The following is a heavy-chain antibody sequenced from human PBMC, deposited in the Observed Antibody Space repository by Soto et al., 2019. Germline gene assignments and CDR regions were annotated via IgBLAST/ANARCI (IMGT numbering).Heavy chain of an antibody. V-gene: IGHV3-48*03. CDR2: ISSSGSTI. J-gene: IGHJ3*02. CDR3: ARRVIGSSRAFDI. CDR1: GFTFSSYE. D-gene: IGHD3-10*01. Sequence: GGSLRLSCAASGFTFSSYEMNWVRQAPGKGLEWVSYISSSGSTIYYADSVKGRFTISRDNAKNSLYLQMNSLRAEDTAVYYCARRVIGSSRAFDIWGQGTMVTVSS.